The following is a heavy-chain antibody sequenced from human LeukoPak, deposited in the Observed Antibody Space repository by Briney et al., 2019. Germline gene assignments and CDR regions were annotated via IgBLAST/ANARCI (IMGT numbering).Heavy chain of an antibody. CDR3: ARRLGINNAFDI. Sequence: GASVKVSCKASGGTFSSYAISWVRQAPGQGLEWMGGIIPIFGTANYAQKFQGRVTITADESTSIAYMELSSLRSEDTAVYYCARRLGINNAFDIWGQGTMVTVSS. J-gene: IGHJ3*02. D-gene: IGHD7-27*01. CDR2: IIPIFGTA. V-gene: IGHV1-69*13. CDR1: GGTFSSYA.